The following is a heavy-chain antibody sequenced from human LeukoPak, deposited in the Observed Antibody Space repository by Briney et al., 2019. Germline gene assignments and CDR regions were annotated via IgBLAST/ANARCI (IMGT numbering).Heavy chain of an antibody. J-gene: IGHJ4*02. D-gene: IGHD3-10*01. V-gene: IGHV3-21*01. Sequence: SGGSLRLSCAASGFTFSDYTMNWVRQAPGKGLEWVSSITSGSNYIYYADSVKGRFTISRDNAKNSLSLQMNSLRADDTAVYYCAREGIVVLPYYFDYWGQGSLVTVSS. CDR3: AREGIVVLPYYFDY. CDR1: GFTFSDYT. CDR2: ITSGSNYI.